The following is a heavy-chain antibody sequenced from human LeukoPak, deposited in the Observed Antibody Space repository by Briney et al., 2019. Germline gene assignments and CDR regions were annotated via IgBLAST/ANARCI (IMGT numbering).Heavy chain of an antibody. V-gene: IGHV1-2*02. CDR2: INPNSGGT. D-gene: IGHD4-17*01. J-gene: IGHJ5*02. CDR1: GYTFTGYY. CDR3: ARGASGVYTVTTSWFDP. Sequence: ASVKVCCKASGYTFTGYYMHWVRQAPGQGLEWMGWINPNSGGTNYAQKFQGRVTMTRDTSISTAYMELSRLRSDDTAVYYCARGASGVYTVTTSWFDPWGQGTLVTVSS.